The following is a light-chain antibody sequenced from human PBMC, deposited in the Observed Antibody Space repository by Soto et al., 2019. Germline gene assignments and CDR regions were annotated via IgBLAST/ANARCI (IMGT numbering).Light chain of an antibody. J-gene: IGKJ5*01. V-gene: IGKV3-15*01. Sequence: EIVMTQSPATLSVSPGERATLSCRASQSVNIHLAWYQQKPGQAPRLLIYGAYTRATDIPARFSGSGFGTEFTLTISSLQSEDFAIYYCQQYNNWPAITLGQGTRLEIK. CDR3: QQYNNWPAIT. CDR2: GAY. CDR1: QSVNIH.